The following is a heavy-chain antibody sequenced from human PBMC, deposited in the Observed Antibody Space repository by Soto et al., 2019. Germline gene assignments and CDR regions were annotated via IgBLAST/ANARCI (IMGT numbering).Heavy chain of an antibody. CDR3: ARGGGSDSFDY. Sequence: TLSLTCTVSGASISYGNYAWSWILQTPVKGLEWIGYINHLETTFYNPSFESRLTLSIDRAKNQFSLNLNSMSAADRAVYFYARGGGSDSFDYWGQGILVTVSS. J-gene: IGHJ4*02. V-gene: IGHV4-30-2*01. CDR2: INHLETT. CDR1: GASISYGNYA. D-gene: IGHD1-26*01.